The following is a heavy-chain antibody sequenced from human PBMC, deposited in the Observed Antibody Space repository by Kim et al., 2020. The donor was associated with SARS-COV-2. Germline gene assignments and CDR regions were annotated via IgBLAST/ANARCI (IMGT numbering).Heavy chain of an antibody. J-gene: IGHJ4*02. CDR3: ARDGLLYYGGNSEDY. V-gene: IGHV3-7*03. Sequence: GAVQGRFTISRDNAKNSLYLQMSSLRAEDTAVYYCARDGLLYYGGNSEDYWGQGTLVTVSS. D-gene: IGHD4-17*01.